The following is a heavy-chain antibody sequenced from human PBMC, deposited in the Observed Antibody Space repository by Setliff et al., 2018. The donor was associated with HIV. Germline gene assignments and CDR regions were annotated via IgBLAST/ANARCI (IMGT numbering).Heavy chain of an antibody. V-gene: IGHV4-30-4*08. Sequence: ASETLSLTCNVSGVSISTSGYYWGWIRQPPGKGLEWIGYIYYSGNSYYNPSLKSRVTLSVDTSKNQFSLKVNSVTVADTAVYYCAREVNIPVRGITDDAFDIWGQGTMVTVSS. CDR1: GVSISTSGYY. CDR3: AREVNIPVRGITDDAFDI. CDR2: IYYSGNS. D-gene: IGHD3-10*01. J-gene: IGHJ3*02.